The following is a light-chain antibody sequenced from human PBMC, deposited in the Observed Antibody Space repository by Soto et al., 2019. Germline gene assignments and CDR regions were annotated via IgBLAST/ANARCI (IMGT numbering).Light chain of an antibody. J-gene: IGLJ1*01. V-gene: IGLV2-14*01. CDR1: TSDVGRYNY. CDR3: SSCSSSSFYV. CDR2: DVS. Sequence: QSALNQPDSVSGSPGQSITISCTGTTSDVGRYNYVSWYQQHPGKAPKLMIYDVSDRPSGVSNRFSGSKSGSTASLTISGLQAEDESDYYCSSCSSSSFYVFGTGTKVTVL.